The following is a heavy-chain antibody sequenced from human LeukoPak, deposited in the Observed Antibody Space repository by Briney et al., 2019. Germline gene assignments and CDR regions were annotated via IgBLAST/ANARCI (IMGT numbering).Heavy chain of an antibody. CDR2: IYYSGST. CDR1: GGSISRGDYY. J-gene: IGHJ3*02. V-gene: IGHV4-30-4*01. Sequence: PSETLSLTCIVSGGSISRGDYYWSWIRQPPGKGLEWIGYIYYSGSTYYNPSLKSRVTISVDTSKNQFSLKLSSVTAADTAVYYCARVHCSGGSCYSVAFDIWGQGTMVTVSS. CDR3: ARVHCSGGSCYSVAFDI. D-gene: IGHD2-15*01.